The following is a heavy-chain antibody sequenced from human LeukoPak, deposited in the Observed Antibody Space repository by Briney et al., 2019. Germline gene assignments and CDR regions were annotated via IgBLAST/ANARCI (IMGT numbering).Heavy chain of an antibody. Sequence: SETLSLTCTVSGGSISSGDYYWSWIRQPPGKGLEWIGYIYYSGSTYYNPSLKSRVTISVDTSRNQFSLKLSSVTAADTAVYYCASRARSVGYFDYWGQGTLVTVSS. CDR1: GGSISSGDYY. CDR2: IYYSGST. J-gene: IGHJ4*02. CDR3: ASRARSVGYFDY. V-gene: IGHV4-30-4*01.